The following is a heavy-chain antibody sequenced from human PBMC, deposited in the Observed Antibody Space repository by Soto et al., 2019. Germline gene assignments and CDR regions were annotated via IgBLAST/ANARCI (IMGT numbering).Heavy chain of an antibody. J-gene: IGHJ4*01. D-gene: IGHD6-6*01. CDR3: ARHGGETIGPRRAGRGYFDS. CDR2: VFFSGGD. CDR1: GGPTSSSY. V-gene: IGHV4-59*08. Sequence: QVQLLESGPGLVKPSETLSLTCTVSGGPTSSSYWSWIRQPPGKGLEWIGYVFFSGGDSYDPSLKSRGTISVDTSKNQFSLKLSSVTAADTAVYFCARHGGETIGPRRAGRGYFDSWGPGILVTVSS.